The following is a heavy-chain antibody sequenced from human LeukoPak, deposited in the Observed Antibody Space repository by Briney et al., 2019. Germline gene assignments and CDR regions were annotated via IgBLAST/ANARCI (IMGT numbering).Heavy chain of an antibody. Sequence: PGGSLRLSCAASGFTFSNAWMSWVRQAPGKGLEWVGRIKSKTDGGTTDYAAPVKGRFTISRDDSKNTLHLQMNSLKTEDTAVYYCTTDLGSITIQFLAFDYWGQGTLVTVSS. CDR1: GFTFSNAW. D-gene: IGHD3-10*01. CDR3: TTDLGSITIQFLAFDY. CDR2: IKSKTDGGTT. V-gene: IGHV3-15*01. J-gene: IGHJ4*02.